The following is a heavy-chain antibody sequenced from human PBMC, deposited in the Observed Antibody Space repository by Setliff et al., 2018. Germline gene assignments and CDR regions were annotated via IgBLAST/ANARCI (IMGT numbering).Heavy chain of an antibody. V-gene: IGHV1-18*01. J-gene: IGHJ4*02. CDR1: GHTFITFG. D-gene: IGHD3-22*01. Sequence: ASVKVSCNDSGHTFITFGISWVRQAPGQGLEWMGWISAYSDDTKYAEKFQGRVTMTMDTSTGTAYMELRSLRSDDTAVYICAYDSSGYYPGYWGQGTLVTVSS. CDR3: AYDSSGYYPGY. CDR2: ISAYSDDT.